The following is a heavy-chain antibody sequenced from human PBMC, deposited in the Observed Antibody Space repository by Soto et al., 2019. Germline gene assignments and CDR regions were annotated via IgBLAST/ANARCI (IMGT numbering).Heavy chain of an antibody. CDR1: GYTFTSYG. Sequence: ASVKVSCKASGYTFTSYGISWVRQAPGQGLEWMGWISAYNGNTNYVQKLQGRVTMTTDTSTSTAYMELRSLRSDDTAVYYCARSHIVVVTARYGMDVWGQGTTVTVSS. V-gene: IGHV1-18*01. D-gene: IGHD2-21*02. CDR3: ARSHIVVVTARYGMDV. J-gene: IGHJ6*02. CDR2: ISAYNGNT.